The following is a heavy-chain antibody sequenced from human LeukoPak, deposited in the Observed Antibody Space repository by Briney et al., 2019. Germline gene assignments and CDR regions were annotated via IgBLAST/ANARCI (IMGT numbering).Heavy chain of an antibody. CDR2: IYYSGSA. Sequence: SETLSLTCTVSGDSISSDIHYWAWIRQPPGKGLEWIGSIYYSGSAHHNPSLKSRVTISVDTSKNLFSLKLSSVTAADTAVYYCARRPKGYYDSSGYYHWGQGTLVTVSS. D-gene: IGHD3-22*01. CDR1: GDSISSDIHY. V-gene: IGHV4-39*01. J-gene: IGHJ4*02. CDR3: ARRPKGYYDSSGYYH.